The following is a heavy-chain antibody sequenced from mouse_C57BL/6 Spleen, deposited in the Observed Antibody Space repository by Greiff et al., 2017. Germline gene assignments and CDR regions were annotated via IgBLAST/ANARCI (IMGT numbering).Heavy chain of an antibody. D-gene: IGHD2-4*01. Sequence: EVQLQHSGPELVKPGASVKIPCKASGYTFTDYNMDWVKQSHGKSLEWIGDINPNNGGTIYNQKFKGKATLTVDKSSSTAYMELRSLTSEDTAVYYCARRENYDDGDYYAMDYWGQGTSVTVSS. J-gene: IGHJ4*01. CDR1: GYTFTDYN. V-gene: IGHV1-18*01. CDR3: ARRENYDDGDYYAMDY. CDR2: INPNNGGT.